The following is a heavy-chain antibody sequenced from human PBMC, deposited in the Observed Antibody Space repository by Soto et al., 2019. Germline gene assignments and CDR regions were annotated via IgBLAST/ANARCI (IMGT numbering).Heavy chain of an antibody. CDR3: ARDQVVVVPAATSLFAYYGMDV. V-gene: IGHV1-18*01. D-gene: IGHD2-2*01. J-gene: IGHJ6*02. Sequence: ASVKVTCKASVYTITIYCIICVRQATRQGLEWMGWISAYNGNTNYAQKLQGRVTMTTDTSTSTAYMELRSLRSDDTAVYYCARDQVVVVPAATSLFAYYGMDVWGQGTTVTVSS. CDR2: ISAYNGNT. CDR1: VYTITIYC.